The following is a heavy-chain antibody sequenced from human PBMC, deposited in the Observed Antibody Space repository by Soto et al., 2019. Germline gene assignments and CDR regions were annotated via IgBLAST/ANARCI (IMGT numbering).Heavy chain of an antibody. CDR3: ARDGRDGRSGYYYGMDV. CDR2: IIPIFGTA. Sequence: QVQLVQSGAEVKKPVSSVKVSCKASGGTFSSYAIRWVRQAPGQGLERMGGIIPIFGTANYAQKFQGRVTITADESTSTAYMELSSLRSEDTAVYYCARDGRDGRSGYYYGMDVWGQGTTVTVSS. J-gene: IGHJ6*02. V-gene: IGHV1-69*12. CDR1: GGTFSSYA. D-gene: IGHD1-26*01.